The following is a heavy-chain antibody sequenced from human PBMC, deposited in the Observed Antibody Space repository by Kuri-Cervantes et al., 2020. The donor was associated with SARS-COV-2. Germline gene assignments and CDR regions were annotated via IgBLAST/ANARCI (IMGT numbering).Heavy chain of an antibody. CDR2: ISSSSSTI. CDR1: GFTFSSYS. J-gene: IGHJ4*02. D-gene: IGHD3-16*01. Sequence: GGSLRLSCAASGFTFSSYSMNWVRQAPGKGLEWVSYISSSSSTIYYADSVKGRFTISRDNAKNSLYLQMNSLRAEDTAVYYCAKVSWGYYFDYWGQGTLVTVSS. CDR3: AKVSWGYYFDY. V-gene: IGHV3-48*01.